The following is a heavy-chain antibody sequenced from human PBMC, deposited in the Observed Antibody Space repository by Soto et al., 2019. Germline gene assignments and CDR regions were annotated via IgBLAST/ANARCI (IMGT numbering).Heavy chain of an antibody. J-gene: IGHJ6*02. Sequence: PGGSLRLSCAASGFTFSTYAMHWVRQAPGKGLEWVAVISYDGSNTYYADSVKGRFTISRDNSKNTLYLQMNSLRAEDTAVYYCARGHRPRGDYGYYYGMDVWGQGTTVTVSS. CDR3: ARGHRPRGDYGYYYGMDV. CDR2: ISYDGSNT. CDR1: GFTFSTYA. V-gene: IGHV3-30-3*01. D-gene: IGHD4-17*01.